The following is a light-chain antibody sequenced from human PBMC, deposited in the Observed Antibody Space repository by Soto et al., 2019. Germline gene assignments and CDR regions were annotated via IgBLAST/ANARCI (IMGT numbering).Light chain of an antibody. CDR2: ASS. CDR3: QQYRNSPWT. V-gene: IGKV3-20*01. CDR1: QSVSSRY. Sequence: EIVLTQSPGTLSLSPGERATLSCRASQSVSSRYLSWYQQKPEQPPRLLIDASSTRSTGIPERFSGSGSGKDFPLTISILEPEYVAVYYCQQYRNSPWTFGQGTKVEIK. J-gene: IGKJ1*01.